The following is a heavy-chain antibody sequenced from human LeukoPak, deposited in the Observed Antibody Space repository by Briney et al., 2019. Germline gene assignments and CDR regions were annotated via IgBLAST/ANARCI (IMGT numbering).Heavy chain of an antibody. D-gene: IGHD3-22*01. CDR3: ARAPRDSSSSNYMRGFDY. CDR1: GGSISSSSYY. Sequence: SETLSLTCTVSGGSISSSSYYWGWIRQPPGKGLEWIGSIYYSGSTYYNPSLKSRVTMSVDTSKNQFSLKLSSVTAADTAVYYCARAPRDSSSSNYMRGFDYWGQGTLVTVSS. J-gene: IGHJ4*02. V-gene: IGHV4-39*07. CDR2: IYYSGST.